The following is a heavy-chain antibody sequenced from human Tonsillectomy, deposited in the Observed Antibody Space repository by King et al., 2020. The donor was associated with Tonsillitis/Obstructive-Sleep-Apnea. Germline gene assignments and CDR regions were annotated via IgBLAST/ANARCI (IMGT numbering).Heavy chain of an antibody. V-gene: IGHV1-46*01. Sequence: VQLVQSGDEVKKPGASVKVSCKASGYTFTSYYMHWVRQAPGQGLEWMGIINTSGGNTSYAQKFQGRGTMTRDTSTSTVYMELSSLTSEDTAVDYCARDLATQEKGYYYYYMDVWGKGTTVTVSS. J-gene: IGHJ6*03. CDR3: ARDLATQEKGYYYYYMDV. CDR2: INTSGGNT. D-gene: IGHD2-15*01. CDR1: GYTFTSYY.